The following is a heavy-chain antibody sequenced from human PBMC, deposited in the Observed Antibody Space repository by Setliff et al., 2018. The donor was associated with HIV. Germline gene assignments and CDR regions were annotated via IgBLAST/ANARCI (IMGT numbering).Heavy chain of an antibody. V-gene: IGHV4-39*01. D-gene: IGHD5-12*01. CDR3: ARLGDSGYDFRGYFDY. J-gene: IGHJ4*02. Sequence: SETLTLTCTVSGGSVSDTSYYWGWIRQPPGKGLEWLANVYYSGGTYYNPSLNSRVTISVDTSRNQFSLKLTSVTAADTALYFCARLGDSGYDFRGYFDYWGQGKLVTVSS. CDR1: GGSVSDTSYY. CDR2: VYYSGGT.